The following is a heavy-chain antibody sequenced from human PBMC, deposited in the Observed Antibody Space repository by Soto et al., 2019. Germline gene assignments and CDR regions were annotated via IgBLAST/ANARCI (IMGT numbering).Heavy chain of an antibody. V-gene: IGHV3-48*01. CDR1: GFTYSSYS. Sequence: HPGGSLRLSCAASGFTYSSYSMNWVRQATGKGLEWVSYISSSSGTIYYADSVKGRFTISRDIARNSLYLQMNSLRAEDTAVYDYGRDAPPDAYWGQGTLVTVYS. CDR2: ISSSSGTI. CDR3: GRDAPPDAY. J-gene: IGHJ4*02.